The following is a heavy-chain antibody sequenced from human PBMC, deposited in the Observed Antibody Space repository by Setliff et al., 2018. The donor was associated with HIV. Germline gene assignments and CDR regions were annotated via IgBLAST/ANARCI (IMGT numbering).Heavy chain of an antibody. V-gene: IGHV4-34*01. Sequence: SETLSLTCAVYGGSFSGFYWSWSRQPPGKGLDWIGEINHSGSTNYSPSLKSRVTISIDTSKKQFSLKLTSVTAADTALYYCARGPPRTSAYSRYYYYYMDVWGKGTTVTVS. CDR2: INHSGST. J-gene: IGHJ6*03. D-gene: IGHD6-25*01. CDR3: ARGPPRTSAYSRYYYYYMDV. CDR1: GGSFSGFY.